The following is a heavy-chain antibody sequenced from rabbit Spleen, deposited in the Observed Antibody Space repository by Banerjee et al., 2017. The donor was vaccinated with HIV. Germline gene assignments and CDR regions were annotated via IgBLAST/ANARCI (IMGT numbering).Heavy chain of an antibody. CDR3: ARDAAGREDFNL. CDR1: GFDFSSYG. V-gene: IGHV1S47*01. J-gene: IGHJ4*01. CDR2: IDPVFAST. Sequence: QEQLTETGGGLVQPGGSLKLSCKASGFDFSSYGVSWVRQAPGKGLEWIGYIDPVFASTSYANWVNGRFTISSHNAQNTLYLQLNSLTAADTATYFCARDAAGREDFNLWGQGTLVTVS. D-gene: IGHD4-2*01.